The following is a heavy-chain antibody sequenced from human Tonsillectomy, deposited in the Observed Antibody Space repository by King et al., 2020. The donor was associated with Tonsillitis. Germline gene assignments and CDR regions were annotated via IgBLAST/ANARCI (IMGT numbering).Heavy chain of an antibody. CDR2: INHSGST. V-gene: IGHV4-34*01. J-gene: IGHJ5*02. Sequence: VQLQQWGAGLLKPSETLSLTCAVYGGSFSGYYWSWIRQPPGKGLEWIGEINHSGSTNYNPTLKSRATVSVDTSKNQFSLKLSSVTAADTAGYYCARGARDSSSRGGVDPWGQGTLVTVAS. CDR3: ARGARDSSSRGGVDP. CDR1: GGSFSGYY. D-gene: IGHD6-13*01.